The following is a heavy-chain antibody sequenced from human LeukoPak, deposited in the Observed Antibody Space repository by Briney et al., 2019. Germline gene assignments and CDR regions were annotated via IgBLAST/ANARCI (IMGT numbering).Heavy chain of an antibody. J-gene: IGHJ5*02. CDR2: INPNSGGT. V-gene: IGHV1-2*06. Sequence: ASVKVSCKASGGTFSSYAISWVRQAPGQGLEWMGRINPNSGGTNYAQKFQGRVTMTRDTSISTAYMELSRLRSDDTAVYYCARSVYCSSTSCPRNWFDPWGQGTLVTVSS. CDR3: ARSVYCSSTSCPRNWFDP. D-gene: IGHD2-2*01. CDR1: GGTFSSYA.